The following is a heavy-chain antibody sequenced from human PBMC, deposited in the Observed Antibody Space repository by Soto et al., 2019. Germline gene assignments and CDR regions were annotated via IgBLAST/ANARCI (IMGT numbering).Heavy chain of an antibody. CDR2: ISGSGGST. D-gene: IGHD4-4*01. J-gene: IGHJ4*02. Sequence: PGGSLRPSCAASGFTVSSFAMSWVRRAPGKGLEWVSAISGSGGSTYYADSVKGRFTISRDNSKNTLYLQMNSLRAEDTAVYYCAKGYSNPRYYFDYWGQGTLVTVSS. CDR1: GFTVSSFA. CDR3: AKGYSNPRYYFDY. V-gene: IGHV3-23*01.